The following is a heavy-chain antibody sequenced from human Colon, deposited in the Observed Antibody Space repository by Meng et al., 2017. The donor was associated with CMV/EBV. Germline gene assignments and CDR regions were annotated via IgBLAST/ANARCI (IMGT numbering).Heavy chain of an antibody. J-gene: IGHJ4*02. CDR2: IVTLFATT. V-gene: IGHV1-69*01. D-gene: IGHD3-3*01. CDR1: GSTCTRYA. CDR3: EAALSWSGYESFFDY. Sequence: HVPLVQFGAEGQEPGTSGKVSSTTSGSTCTRYAISWVRRVPGHGREWMEQIVTLFATTNYARKFQARVTITAAESTGKTYMALNRLSANDTDLSYCEAALSWSGYESFFDYWGQGTLVTVSS.